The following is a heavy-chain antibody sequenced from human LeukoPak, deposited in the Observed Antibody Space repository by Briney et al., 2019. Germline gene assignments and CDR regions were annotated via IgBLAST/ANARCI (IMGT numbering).Heavy chain of an antibody. CDR3: ARSDDSSGYSDY. CDR2: IYTSGST. CDR1: GGSISSYY. Sequence: SETLSLTCTVSGGSISSYYWSWIRQPAGKGLEWIGRIYTSGSTNYNPSLKSRVTISVDRSKNQFSLKLSSVTAADTAVYYCARSDDSSGYSDYWGQGTLVTVSS. V-gene: IGHV4-4*07. J-gene: IGHJ4*02. D-gene: IGHD3-22*01.